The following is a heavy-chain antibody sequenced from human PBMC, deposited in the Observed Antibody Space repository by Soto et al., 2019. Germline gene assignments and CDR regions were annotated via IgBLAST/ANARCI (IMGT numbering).Heavy chain of an antibody. V-gene: IGHV3-7*01. J-gene: IGHJ6*02. CDR3: ATNAISLDV. Sequence: PGGSLRLSCAASGFTFSGAWMTWVRQAPGKGLEWVAKIKADGSETYYVDSVRGRFSISRDNAKNSLFLQMNSLRAEDTGVYYCATNAISLDVRGQGTTVTVSS. D-gene: IGHD2-2*01. CDR1: GFTFSGAW. CDR2: IKADGSET.